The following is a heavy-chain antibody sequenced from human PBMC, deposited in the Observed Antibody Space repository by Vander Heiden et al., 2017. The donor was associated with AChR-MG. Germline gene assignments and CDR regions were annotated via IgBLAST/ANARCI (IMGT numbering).Heavy chain of an antibody. V-gene: IGHV4-34*01. D-gene: IGHD5-18*01. CDR2: INHSGST. J-gene: IGHJ4*02. Sequence: QVQLQQWGAGLLKPSETLSLTCAVYGGSFSGYYWSWIRQPPGKGLEWIGEINHSGSTNYNPSLKSRVTISVDTSKNQFSLKLSSVTAADTAVYYCARGGRRRGYSYGYYMVFDYWGQGTLVTVSS. CDR3: ARGGRRRGYSYGYYMVFDY. CDR1: GGSFSGYY.